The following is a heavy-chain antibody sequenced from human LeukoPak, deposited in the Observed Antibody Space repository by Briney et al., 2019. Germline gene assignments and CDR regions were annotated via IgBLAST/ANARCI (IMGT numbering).Heavy chain of an antibody. CDR3: ARGNGALGPVPPAMPPYYYSAMDV. Sequence: GGSLRLSCAASGFTFSTYAMRCVRQAPGKGLEWVAVILHEGSSKYYADSVKGRFTMSRDNSTNTLYVPMTSLRVEDTAVYFCARGNGALGPVPPAMPPYYYSAMDVWGQGTTVTVSS. J-gene: IGHJ6*02. D-gene: IGHD2-2*01. CDR1: GFTFSTYA. CDR2: ILHEGSSK. V-gene: IGHV3-30*04.